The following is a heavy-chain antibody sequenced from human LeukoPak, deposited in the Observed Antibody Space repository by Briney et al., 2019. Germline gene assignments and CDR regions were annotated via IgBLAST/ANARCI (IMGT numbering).Heavy chain of an antibody. J-gene: IGHJ3*01. D-gene: IGHD2-21*02. CDR1: GYSFTSYW. CDR2: IYPGDSDT. CDR3: ARGHHVVVATATWASDAFDL. V-gene: IGHV5-51*01. Sequence: GESLKISCKGSGYSFTSYWVAWVRQIPGKGLGWMGIIYPGDSDTRYSPSFQGQVTISADKSISTAYLQWSSLKASDTAMYYCARGHHVVVATATWASDAFDLWGQGTMVTVSS.